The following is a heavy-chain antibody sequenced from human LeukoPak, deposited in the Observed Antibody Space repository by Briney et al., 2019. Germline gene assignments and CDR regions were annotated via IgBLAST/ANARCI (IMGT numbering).Heavy chain of an antibody. CDR3: ARGGLYYDSSRIDY. Sequence: SETLSLTCTVSGGSISSGSYYWSWIRQPPGKGLEWIGSIYHSGSTYYNPSLKSRVTISVDTSKNQFSLKLSSVTAADTAVYYCARGGLYYDSSRIDYWGQGTLVTVSS. J-gene: IGHJ4*02. CDR2: IYHSGST. V-gene: IGHV4-39*07. D-gene: IGHD3-22*01. CDR1: GGSISSGSYY.